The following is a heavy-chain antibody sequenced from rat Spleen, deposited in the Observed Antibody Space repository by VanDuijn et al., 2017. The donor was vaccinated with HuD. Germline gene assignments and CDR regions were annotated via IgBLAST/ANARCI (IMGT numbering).Heavy chain of an antibody. CDR1: GFTFNNYW. CDR3: ARRPYYYSSYIDYFDY. J-gene: IGHJ2*01. D-gene: IGHD1-2*01. V-gene: IGHV5-31*01. Sequence: EVQLVESGGGLVQPGRSLKLSCVASGFTFNNYWMTWIRQAPGKGLEWVASITNTGGSTYYPDSVKGRFTISRDNAKSTLYLQMNSLRSEDTATYYCARRPYYYSSYIDYFDYWGQGVMVTVSS. CDR2: ITNTGGST.